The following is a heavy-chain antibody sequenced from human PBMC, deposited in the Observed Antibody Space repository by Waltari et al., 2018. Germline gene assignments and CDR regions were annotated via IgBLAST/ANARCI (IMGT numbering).Heavy chain of an antibody. V-gene: IGHV1-69*14. D-gene: IGHD2-21*02. CDR2: IIPILGTA. Sequence: QVQLVQSGAEGKKPGSSVKVSCKASGGTFSSYAISWVRPAPGHGLEWMGGIIPILGTANYAQKVQGRVTITADKSTSTAYMELSSLRSEDTAVYYCARLGGNSYYYYYMDVWGKGTAVTVSS. CDR3: ARLGGNSYYYYYMDV. CDR1: GGTFSSYA. J-gene: IGHJ6*03.